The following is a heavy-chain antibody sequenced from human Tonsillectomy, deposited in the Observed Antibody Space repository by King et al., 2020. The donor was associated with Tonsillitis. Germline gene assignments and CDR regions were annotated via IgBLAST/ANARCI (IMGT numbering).Heavy chain of an antibody. CDR3: ARDQVEEQLVREYYFDY. J-gene: IGHJ4*02. V-gene: IGHV3-30-3*01. D-gene: IGHD6-6*01. CDR2: ISSDGSNK. CDR1: GFTFSSYA. Sequence: VQLVESGGGVVQPGRSLRLSCAASGFTFSSYAMHWVRQAPGKGLEWLAVISSDGSNKYYADSVKGRFTISRDNSKNTLYLQMNSLRAEDTAVYYCARDQVEEQLVREYYFDYWGQGTLVTVSS.